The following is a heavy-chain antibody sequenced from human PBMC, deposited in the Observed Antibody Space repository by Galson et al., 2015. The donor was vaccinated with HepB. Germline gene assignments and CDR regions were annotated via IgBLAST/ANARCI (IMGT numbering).Heavy chain of an antibody. Sequence: SLRLSCAASGFTFSSYAMSWVRQAPGKGLGWVSAISGSGGSTYYADSVKGRFTISRDNSKNTLYLQMNSLRAEDTAVYYCAKDGSSGNYYGLGRYYGMDVWGQGTTVTVSS. CDR1: GFTFSSYA. D-gene: IGHD3-10*01. J-gene: IGHJ6*02. CDR2: ISGSGGST. V-gene: IGHV3-23*01. CDR3: AKDGSSGNYYGLGRYYGMDV.